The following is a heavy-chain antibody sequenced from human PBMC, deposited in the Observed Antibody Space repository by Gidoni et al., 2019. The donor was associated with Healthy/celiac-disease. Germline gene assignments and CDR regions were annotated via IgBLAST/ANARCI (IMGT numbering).Heavy chain of an antibody. D-gene: IGHD1-26*01. Sequence: QVQLVESGGGVVQPGRSLRLSCAASGFPFSSYGMHWVRQAPGKGLEWVAVIWYDGSNKYYADSVKGRFTISRDNSKNTLYLQMNSLRAEDTAVYYCARMGLIVGAPGAFDIWGQGTMVTVSS. J-gene: IGHJ3*02. CDR2: IWYDGSNK. CDR1: GFPFSSYG. V-gene: IGHV3-33*01. CDR3: ARMGLIVGAPGAFDI.